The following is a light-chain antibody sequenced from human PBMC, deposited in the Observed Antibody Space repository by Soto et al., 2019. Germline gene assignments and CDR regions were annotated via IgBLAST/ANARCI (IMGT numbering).Light chain of an antibody. CDR2: AAS. J-gene: IGKJ1*01. CDR3: QQSYSSPPT. V-gene: IGKV1-39*01. CDR1: QSISNH. Sequence: DIQMTQPPPSLSASVEDRVIITCRASQSISNHLNWYQQKPGKAPKLLIFAASSLQSGVPSRFSGSRSGPDFTLTISSLQPEDFETYYCQQSYSSPPTLGQGPKVDIK.